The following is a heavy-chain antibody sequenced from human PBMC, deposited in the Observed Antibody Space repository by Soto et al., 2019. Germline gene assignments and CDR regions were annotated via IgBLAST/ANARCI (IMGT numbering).Heavy chain of an antibody. CDR2: ISSSGYTI. CDR3: ARDLPLDHYYYYGMDV. Sequence: PGGSLSLSCAASGFTFSSYEMNWVRQAPGKGLEWVSYISSSGYTIYYADSVKGRFTISRDNAKNSLYLQMNSLRAEDTAVYYCARDLPLDHYYYYGMDVWGQGTTVTVSS. CDR1: GFTFSSYE. J-gene: IGHJ6*02. V-gene: IGHV3-48*03. D-gene: IGHD6-6*01.